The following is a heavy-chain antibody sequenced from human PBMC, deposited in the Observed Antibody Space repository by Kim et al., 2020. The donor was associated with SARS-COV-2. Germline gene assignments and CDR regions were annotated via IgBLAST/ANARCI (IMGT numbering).Heavy chain of an antibody. V-gene: IGHV4-59*01. D-gene: IGHD6-19*01. Sequence: SLTSRVTISVDTSKTQFSLKLSSVTAVDTAVYYCARDPRYSSGWYTPFDYWGQGTLVTVSS. CDR3: ARDPRYSSGWYTPFDY. J-gene: IGHJ4*02.